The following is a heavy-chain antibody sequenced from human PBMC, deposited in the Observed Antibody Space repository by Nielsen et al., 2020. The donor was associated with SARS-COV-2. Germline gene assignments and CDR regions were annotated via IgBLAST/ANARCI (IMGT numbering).Heavy chain of an antibody. J-gene: IGHJ5*02. V-gene: IGHV4-39*07. CDR2: INYSGRT. CDR3: ARGFSWFDP. CDR1: GGSIRSSSYY. Sequence: SKTLSLTCTVPGGSIRSSSYYWGWIRQPPGKGLEWIGSINYSGRTYYNPSLKSRVTISVDTSTNQFSLKLSSVTAAATAVYYCARGFSWFDPWGQGTLVTVSS. D-gene: IGHD3-3*01.